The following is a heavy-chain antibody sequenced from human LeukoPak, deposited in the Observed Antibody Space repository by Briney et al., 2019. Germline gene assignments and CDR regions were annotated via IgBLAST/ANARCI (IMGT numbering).Heavy chain of an antibody. V-gene: IGHV3-74*01. CDR1: GFTFSSYW. J-gene: IGHJ4*02. Sequence: GGSLRLSCAASGFTFSSYWMYWVRRVPGKGLVWVSRINTDGTTTNYADSVQGRFTVSRDNAKSTLYLQMNSLRAEDTAVYFCTGDFCTGNNCFSGPGYRGQGTLVTVSS. CDR2: INTDGTTT. D-gene: IGHD2-8*02. CDR3: TGDFCTGNNCFSGPGY.